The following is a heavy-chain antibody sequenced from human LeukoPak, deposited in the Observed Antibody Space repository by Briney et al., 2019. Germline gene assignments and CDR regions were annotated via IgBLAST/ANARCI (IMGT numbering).Heavy chain of an antibody. J-gene: IGHJ4*02. Sequence: GGSLRLSCAASGFTFSSYGMHWVRQAPGKGLEWVAVISYDGSNKYYADSVKGRFTISRDNSKNTLYLQMNSLRTEDTAVYYCARTVAAAGPMDYWGRGTLVTVSS. V-gene: IGHV3-30*03. D-gene: IGHD6-13*01. CDR1: GFTFSSYG. CDR2: ISYDGSNK. CDR3: ARTVAAAGPMDY.